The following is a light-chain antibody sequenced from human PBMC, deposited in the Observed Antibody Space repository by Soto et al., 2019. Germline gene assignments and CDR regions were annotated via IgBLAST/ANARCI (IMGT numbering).Light chain of an antibody. CDR2: EGS. CDR3: CSYAGSRTYV. V-gene: IGLV2-23*01. Sequence: QSVLTQPASVSGSPGQSITISCTGTSSDVGSYNLVSWYQQHPGKAPKLMIYEGSKRPSGVSNRFSGSKSGNTAPLTISGLQAEDEADYYCCSYAGSRTYVFGTGTKVTVL. J-gene: IGLJ1*01. CDR1: SSDVGSYNL.